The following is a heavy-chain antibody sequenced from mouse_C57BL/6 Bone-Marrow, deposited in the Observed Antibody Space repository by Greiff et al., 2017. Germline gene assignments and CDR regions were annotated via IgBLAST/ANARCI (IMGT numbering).Heavy chain of an antibody. CDR1: GYTFTSYW. CDR3: ARDSGESGFAY. CDR2: INPSSGYT. J-gene: IGHJ3*01. Sequence: VQLQQSGAELAKPGASVKLSCKASGYTFTSYWMHWVKQRPGQGLEWIGYINPSSGYTKYNQKFKGKATLTADKSSSTAYMQLSSLTYEDAAVYYCARDSGESGFAYWGQGTLVTVSA. D-gene: IGHD1-3*01. V-gene: IGHV1-7*01.